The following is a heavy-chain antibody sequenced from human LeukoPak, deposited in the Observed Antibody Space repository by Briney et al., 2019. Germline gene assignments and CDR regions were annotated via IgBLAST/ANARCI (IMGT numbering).Heavy chain of an antibody. CDR1: GYTFTSYA. D-gene: IGHD5-24*01. Sequence: ASVKVSCKASGYTFTSYAMNWVRQAPGQGLEWMGWINTNTGNPTYAQGFTGRFVFSLDTSVSTAYLQISSLKAVDTAVYYCARDKGGLLRDDAFDIWGQGTMVTVSS. CDR3: ARDKGGLLRDDAFDI. J-gene: IGHJ3*02. CDR2: INTNTGNP. V-gene: IGHV7-4-1*02.